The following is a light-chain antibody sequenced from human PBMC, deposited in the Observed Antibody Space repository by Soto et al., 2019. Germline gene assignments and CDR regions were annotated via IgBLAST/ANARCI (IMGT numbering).Light chain of an antibody. Sequence: ESVLTQSPGTLSLSPVEIATLSCRPTQSVTNNYFAWYQQRPGQSPRLLIYRVSSSATDIPDRFSGNGSWTDFTLTIRSLEPEAFVVYYCQQYSSLPHTFGQGTKLAVK. CDR1: QSVTNNY. V-gene: IGKV3-20*01. J-gene: IGKJ2*01. CDR2: RVS. CDR3: QQYSSLPHT.